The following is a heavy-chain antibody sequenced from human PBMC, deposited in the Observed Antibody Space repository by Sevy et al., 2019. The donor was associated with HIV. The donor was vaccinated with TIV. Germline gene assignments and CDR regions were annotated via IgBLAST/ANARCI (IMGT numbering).Heavy chain of an antibody. Sequence: ASVKVSCKASGYIFTSYGISWVRQAPRQGLEWMGWINGHNGNTNYVQNLQGRVTMTKDTSTNTAYMELRSLRSDDTAGYYCARDGYDGSGYQRGLFDFWGQGTLVTVSS. CDR1: GYIFTSYG. D-gene: IGHD3-22*01. J-gene: IGHJ4*02. CDR3: ARDGYDGSGYQRGLFDF. CDR2: INGHNGNT. V-gene: IGHV1-18*01.